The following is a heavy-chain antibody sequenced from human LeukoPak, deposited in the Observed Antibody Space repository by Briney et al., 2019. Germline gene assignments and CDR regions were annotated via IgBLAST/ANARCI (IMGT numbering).Heavy chain of an antibody. J-gene: IGHJ2*01. CDR3: ARAYSSSLYWYFDL. CDR1: GGSISWYY. D-gene: IGHD1-26*01. CDR2: VHDRGST. Sequence: SETLSLTCTVSGGSISWYYCSWIRQPPGKGLELIGYVHDRGSTNYSPSLKSRVSISVDTSKNQFSLKLSSVTAADTAVYYCARAYSSSLYWYFDLWGRSTMVTVSS. V-gene: IGHV4-59*01.